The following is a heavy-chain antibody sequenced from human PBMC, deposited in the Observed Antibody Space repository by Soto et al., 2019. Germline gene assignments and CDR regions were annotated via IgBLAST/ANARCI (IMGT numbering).Heavy chain of an antibody. CDR1: GYTFTDYF. D-gene: IGHD2-21*02. J-gene: IGHJ5*02. CDR2: INPNIRGT. V-gene: IGHV1-2*02. Sequence: ASVNVSCKASGYTFTDYFIHWVRQAPGQGFEWMGWINPNIRGTNYAQKFQGRVTMTRDTSNSTAYMELRGLRSDDTAVYYCARVTLQAGNWSDHWGQQTLVTASS. CDR3: ARVTLQAGNWSDH.